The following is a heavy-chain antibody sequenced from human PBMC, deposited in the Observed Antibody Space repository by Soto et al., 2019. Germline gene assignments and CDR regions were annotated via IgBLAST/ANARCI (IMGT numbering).Heavy chain of an antibody. J-gene: IGHJ6*02. Sequence: GASVKVSCKASGYTFTSYDINWVRQATGQGLEWMGWMNPNSGNTGYAQKFQGRVTMTRNTSISTAYMELSSLRSEDTAVYYCYGAAAEHYYYGMDVWGQGTTVTVSS. CDR1: GYTFTSYD. CDR3: YGAAAEHYYYGMDV. CDR2: MNPNSGNT. V-gene: IGHV1-8*01. D-gene: IGHD6-13*01.